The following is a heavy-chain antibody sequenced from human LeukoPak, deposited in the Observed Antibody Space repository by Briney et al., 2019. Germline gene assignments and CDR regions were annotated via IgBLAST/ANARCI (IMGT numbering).Heavy chain of an antibody. Sequence: GGSLRLSCAASGFTVSSNYMSWVRQAPGKGLEWVSVIYSGGSTYYADSVKGRFTISRDNSKNTLYLQMNSLRAEDTAVYYCAKDPRYCTSASCRPTQYYFEYWGQGTLVTVSS. CDR1: GFTVSSNY. J-gene: IGHJ4*02. D-gene: IGHD2-2*01. CDR3: AKDPRYCTSASCRPTQYYFEY. V-gene: IGHV3-53*01. CDR2: IYSGGST.